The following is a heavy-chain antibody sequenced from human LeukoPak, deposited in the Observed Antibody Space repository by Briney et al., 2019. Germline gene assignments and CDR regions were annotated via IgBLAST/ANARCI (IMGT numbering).Heavy chain of an antibody. J-gene: IGHJ3*02. CDR3: ARDRGTGTTAWSAFDI. D-gene: IGHD1-1*01. CDR1: GFTFSSYW. Sequence: GGSLRLSCAASGFTFSSYWMSWVRQAPGKGLEWVANIKQDGSEKYYVDSVKGRFTISRDNAKNSLYLQMNFLRAEDTAVYYCARDRGTGTTAWSAFDIWGQGTMVTVSS. V-gene: IGHV3-7*01. CDR2: IKQDGSEK.